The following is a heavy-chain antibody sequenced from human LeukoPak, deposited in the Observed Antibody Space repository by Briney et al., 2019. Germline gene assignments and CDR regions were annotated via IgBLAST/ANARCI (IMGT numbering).Heavy chain of an antibody. Sequence: GGSLRLSCAASGFTFSTYSMNWVRQAPGKGLEWVSSISTSSSYIYYADTVKGRFTISRDNAKNSLYLQMNSLRAEDTAVYYCARAGYSYGYGRYYFDYWGQGTLATVSS. CDR1: GFTFSTYS. CDR2: ISTSSSYI. CDR3: ARAGYSYGYGRYYFDY. D-gene: IGHD5-18*01. J-gene: IGHJ4*02. V-gene: IGHV3-21*01.